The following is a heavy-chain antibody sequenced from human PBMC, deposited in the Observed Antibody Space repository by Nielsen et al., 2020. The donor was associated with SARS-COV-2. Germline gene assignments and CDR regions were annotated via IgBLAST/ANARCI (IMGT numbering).Heavy chain of an antibody. J-gene: IGHJ5*02. D-gene: IGHD5-18*01. CDR1: GGSISSGDYY. V-gene: IGHV4-30-4*01. CDR3: ARVPGYRYGQGWFDP. Sequence: SETLSLTCTVSGGSISSGDYYWSWIRQPPGKGLEWIGYIYYSGSTYYNPSLKSRVTISVDTSKNQFSLKLSSVTAADTAFYYCARVPGYRYGQGWFDPWGQGTLVTVSS. CDR2: IYYSGST.